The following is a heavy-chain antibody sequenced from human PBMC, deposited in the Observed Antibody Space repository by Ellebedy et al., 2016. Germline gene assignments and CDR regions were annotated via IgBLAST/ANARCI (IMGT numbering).Heavy chain of an antibody. Sequence: GESLKISXAASGFTFSSYSMNWVRQAPGKGLEWVSYISSSSSTIYYADSVKGRFTISRDNAKNSLYLQMNSLRDEDTAVYYCARDGSGSYYNVKANYYGMDVWGQGTTVTVSS. J-gene: IGHJ6*02. D-gene: IGHD3-10*01. CDR3: ARDGSGSYYNVKANYYGMDV. CDR1: GFTFSSYS. CDR2: ISSSSSTI. V-gene: IGHV3-48*02.